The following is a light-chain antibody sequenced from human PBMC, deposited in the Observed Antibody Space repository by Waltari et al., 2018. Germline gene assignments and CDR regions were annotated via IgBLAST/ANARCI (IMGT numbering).Light chain of an antibody. CDR2: RNN. Sequence: QSVLTQPPSASGTPGQRVTIACSGSSSNLGSHYVNWSHQLPGTAPKLLIYRNNQRPSGVPDRFSGSKSGTSASLAISGLRSEDEADYYCAAWDDSLSGRVFGGGTKLTVL. CDR3: AAWDDSLSGRV. V-gene: IGLV1-47*01. J-gene: IGLJ3*02. CDR1: SSNLGSHY.